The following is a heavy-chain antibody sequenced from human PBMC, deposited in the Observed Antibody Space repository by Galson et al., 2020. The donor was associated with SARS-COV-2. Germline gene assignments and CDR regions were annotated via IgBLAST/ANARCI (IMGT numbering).Heavy chain of an antibody. CDR2: IYYSGST. Sequence: ASETLSLTCTVSGGSISSYYWSWIRQPPGKGLEWIGYIYYSGSTNYNPSLKSRVTISVDTSKNQFSLKLSSVTAADTAVYYCARDVYYYDSSGYGLNWFDPWGQGTLVTVSS. J-gene: IGHJ5*02. CDR3: ARDVYYYDSSGYGLNWFDP. V-gene: IGHV4-59*01. D-gene: IGHD3-22*01. CDR1: GGSISSYY.